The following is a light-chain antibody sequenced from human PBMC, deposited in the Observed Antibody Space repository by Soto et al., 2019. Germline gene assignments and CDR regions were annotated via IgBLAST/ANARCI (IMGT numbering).Light chain of an antibody. V-gene: IGLV1-40*01. CDR3: QSYDSSLSGSGV. CDR1: SSNIGAGYD. Sequence: QSVLTQPPSVSGAPGQRVTISCTGSSSNIGAGYDVHWYQQLPGTAPKLLIYGNSNRPSGVPDRFSGSKSGTSASLAITGLQAEDDADYYCQSYDSSLSGSGVFGGGTQLTVL. CDR2: GNS. J-gene: IGLJ2*01.